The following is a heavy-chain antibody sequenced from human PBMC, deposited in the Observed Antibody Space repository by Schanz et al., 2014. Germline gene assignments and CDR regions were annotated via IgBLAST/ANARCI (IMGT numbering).Heavy chain of an antibody. Sequence: QAELVESGGGVVQPGGSLRLSCAASGFIFSNHGMNWVRQAPGKGLEWVAFIQHDGSRTYYTASLKGRVTISRDNSQNMVYVEMNRLRDEDTAIDYCARGNDYAGGTRMNWIEPWGQGTLVIVSS. D-gene: IGHD3-10*02. CDR3: ARGNDYAGGTRMNWIEP. CDR2: IQHDGSRT. CDR1: GFIFSNHG. V-gene: IGHV3-30*02. J-gene: IGHJ5*02.